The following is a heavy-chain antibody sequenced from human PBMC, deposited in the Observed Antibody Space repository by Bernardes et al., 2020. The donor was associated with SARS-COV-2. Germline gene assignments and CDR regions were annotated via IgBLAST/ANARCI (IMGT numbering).Heavy chain of an antibody. CDR3: AKSQRGGFPVGFDS. CDR2: IGGSGGTT. D-gene: IGHD2-2*01. V-gene: IGHV3-23*01. Sequence: GGSLRLSCAASGFTFDTFAMAWVRQIPGKGLQWVSTIGGSGGTTYYSDSVKGRFTVSRDNSKNTVYLQMSSLTAGDTALYFCAKSQRGGFPVGFDSWGQGTLVTVSS. CDR1: GFTFDTFA. J-gene: IGHJ5*01.